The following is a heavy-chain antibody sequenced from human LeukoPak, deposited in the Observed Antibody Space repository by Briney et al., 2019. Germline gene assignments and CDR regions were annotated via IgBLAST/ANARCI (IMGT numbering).Heavy chain of an antibody. V-gene: IGHV1-8*01. CDR3: ARGSWITGTTSYYYHMDV. Sequence: ALVKVSCKASGYTFINYDINWVRQATGQGLEWMGWMNPNNGRTGYAQKFQGRVTMTRNSSISTAYMELNTLTSDDTAVYYCARGSWITGTTSYYYHMDVWGKGTTVTVSS. CDR1: GYTFINYD. CDR2: MNPNNGRT. J-gene: IGHJ6*03. D-gene: IGHD1-7*01.